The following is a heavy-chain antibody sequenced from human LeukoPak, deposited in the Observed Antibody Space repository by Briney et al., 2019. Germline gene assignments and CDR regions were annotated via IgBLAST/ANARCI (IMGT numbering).Heavy chain of an antibody. CDR3: VTDRARLFWYFDL. J-gene: IGHJ2*01. V-gene: IGHV1-24*01. D-gene: IGHD2-21*02. Sequence: GASVKVSCKVSGSTLSELSIHWVRQAPGKGLEYVGGSDPEDGETFHAQNFQGRVTMTEDTSIDTAYMELSRLRSEDTAVYYCVTDRARLFWYFDLWGRGTLVTVSS. CDR2: SDPEDGET. CDR1: GSTLSELS.